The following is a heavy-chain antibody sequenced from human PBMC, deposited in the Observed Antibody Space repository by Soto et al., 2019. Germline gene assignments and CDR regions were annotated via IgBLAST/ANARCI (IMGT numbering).Heavy chain of an antibody. J-gene: IGHJ4*02. D-gene: IGHD3-3*01. V-gene: IGHV4-34*01. Sequence: QVQLQQWGAGLLKPSETLSLTCAVYGGSFSGYYWSWIRQPPGKGLEWIGEINHSGRTNYNPSLKIRVTISVDTSKNQFSLKLSSVTAADTAVYYCARGPNRFGVVIKYYFDYWGQGTLVTVSS. CDR3: ARGPNRFGVVIKYYFDY. CDR2: INHSGRT. CDR1: GGSFSGYY.